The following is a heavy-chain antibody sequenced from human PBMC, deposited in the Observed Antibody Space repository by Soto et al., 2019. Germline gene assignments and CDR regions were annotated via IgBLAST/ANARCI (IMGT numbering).Heavy chain of an antibody. CDR1: GYTFTSYE. V-gene: IGHV1-8*01. CDR2: MNPNNGTT. J-gene: IGHJ4*02. Sequence: QVQLVQSGAEVKKPGASVKVSCKASGYTFTSYEINWVRQATGQGLEWMGWMNPNNGTTGYAQKFQGRXTXTXQTSISTAYMELSSLRAQDTGVYYCARGIHPLFNDCWGQGALVPVSS. CDR3: ARGIHPLFNDC. D-gene: IGHD3-10*02.